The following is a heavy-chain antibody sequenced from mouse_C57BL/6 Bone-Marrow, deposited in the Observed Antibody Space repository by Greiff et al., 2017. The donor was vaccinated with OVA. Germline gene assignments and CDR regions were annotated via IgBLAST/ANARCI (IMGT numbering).Heavy chain of an antibody. V-gene: IGHV1-78*01. CDR1: GYTFTDHT. D-gene: IGHD1-1*02. Sequence: QVQLQQSGPELVKPGASVKISCKVSGYTFTDHTIHWVKQRPEQGLEWIGYIYPNYGGTKYNEKFKGKATLTADQSSSTAYMQLSSLTSEDAAVDFCARWGGWGQGTLVTVSA. CDR3: ARWGG. J-gene: IGHJ3*02. CDR2: IYPNYGGT.